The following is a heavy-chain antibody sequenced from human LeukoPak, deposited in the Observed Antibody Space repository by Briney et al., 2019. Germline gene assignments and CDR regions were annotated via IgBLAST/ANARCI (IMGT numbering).Heavy chain of an antibody. V-gene: IGHV4-34*01. CDR2: IHPSGIF. D-gene: IGHD5-24*01. CDR3: ARGRDRSKAGDR. J-gene: IGHJ5*02. CDR1: GGSCDDYY. Sequence: SETLSLTCAVYGGSCDDYYCSWIRQPPGKGLKWIGEIHPSGIFYYNSSLVSRVSISIDTSKSQFSLRLTSVTAADTAFYYCARGRDRSKAGDRWGQGSLVTVSS.